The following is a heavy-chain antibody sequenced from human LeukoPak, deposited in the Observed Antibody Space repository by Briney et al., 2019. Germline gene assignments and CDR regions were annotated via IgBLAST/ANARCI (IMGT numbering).Heavy chain of an antibody. V-gene: IGHV3-23*01. J-gene: IGHJ6*02. CDR3: AKDSFCSGGRCSYYYYGMDV. CDR1: GFIFSSYG. CDR2: VSGSGGST. D-gene: IGHD2-15*01. Sequence: PGGSLRLSCTASGFIFSSYGMSWVRQAPGKGLEWVSGVSGSGGSTYYADSVKGRFTISRDNSKNTLYLQMNSLRAEDTAVYYCAKDSFCSGGRCSYYYYGMDVWGQGTTVTVSS.